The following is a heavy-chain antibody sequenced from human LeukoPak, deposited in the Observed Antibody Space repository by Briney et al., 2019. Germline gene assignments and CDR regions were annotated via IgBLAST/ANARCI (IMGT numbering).Heavy chain of an antibody. CDR3: ARLTVTAIPHDAFDI. CDR2: INHSGST. D-gene: IGHD2-21*02. CDR1: GGSFSGYY. V-gene: IGHV4-34*01. Sequence: SETLSLTCAVYGGSFSGYYWSGIRQPPGKGLEWIGEINHSGSTNYNPSLKSRVTISVDTSKNQFSLKLSSVTAADTAVYYCARLTVTAIPHDAFDIWGQGTMVTVSS. J-gene: IGHJ3*02.